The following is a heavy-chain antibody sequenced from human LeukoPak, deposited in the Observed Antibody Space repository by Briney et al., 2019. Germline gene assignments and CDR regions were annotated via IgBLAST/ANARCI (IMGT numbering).Heavy chain of an antibody. CDR3: AKEAEEAFDY. CDR2: IGGSSTSI. V-gene: IGHV3-21*01. Sequence: GSLRLSCAASGFTFRSYSMNWVRQAPGKGLEWVSSIGGSSTSIYYADSVKGRFTISRDNAKNSLYLQMNRLRAEDTAVYFCAKEAEEAFDYWGQGTLVTVSS. J-gene: IGHJ4*02. CDR1: GFTFRSYS.